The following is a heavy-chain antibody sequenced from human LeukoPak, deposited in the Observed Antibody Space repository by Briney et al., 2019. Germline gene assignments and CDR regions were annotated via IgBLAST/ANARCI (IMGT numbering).Heavy chain of an antibody. Sequence: ASVKVSCKASGYTFTIYYMHWVRQAPGQGLEWMGIINPSGGSTSYAQKFQGRVTMTRDTSTSTVYMELSSLRSEDTAVYYCARANPGARAFDIWGQGTMVTVSS. V-gene: IGHV1-46*01. D-gene: IGHD3-10*01. J-gene: IGHJ3*02. CDR2: INPSGGST. CDR3: ARANPGARAFDI. CDR1: GYTFTIYY.